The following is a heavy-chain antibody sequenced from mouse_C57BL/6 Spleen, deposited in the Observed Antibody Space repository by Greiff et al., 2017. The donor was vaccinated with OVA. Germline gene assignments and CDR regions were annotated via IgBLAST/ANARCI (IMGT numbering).Heavy chain of an antibody. CDR3: ARGSDWYFDV. V-gene: IGHV5-17*01. Sequence: VQLKESGGGLVKPGGSLKLSCAASGFTFSDYGMHWVRQAPEKGLEWVGYISSGSSTIYYADTVKGRFTISRDNAKNTLFLQMTSLGSEDTAMYYCARGSDWYFDVWGTGTTVTVSS. J-gene: IGHJ1*03. CDR1: GFTFSDYG. CDR2: ISSGSSTI.